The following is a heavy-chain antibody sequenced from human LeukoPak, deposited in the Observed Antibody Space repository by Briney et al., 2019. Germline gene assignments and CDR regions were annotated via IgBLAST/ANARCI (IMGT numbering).Heavy chain of an antibody. CDR2: VIPVFGIT. V-gene: IGHV1-69*04. Sequence: GASVTVSCKASGGTFRSYGINWVRQAPGQGLEWIGRVIPVFGITHYAQRFQGRVTITADKDTSTVDMELTSLRFEDTAVYYCSRAAGGLVGAMESEYHQYAMDVWGQGTTVTVSS. CDR1: GGTFRSYG. J-gene: IGHJ6*02. CDR3: SRAAGGLVGAMESEYHQYAMDV. D-gene: IGHD1-26*01.